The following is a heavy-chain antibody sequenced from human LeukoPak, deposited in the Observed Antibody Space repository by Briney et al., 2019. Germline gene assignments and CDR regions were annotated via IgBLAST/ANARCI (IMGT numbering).Heavy chain of an antibody. CDR3: ARHNNEWLLSYYFDY. CDR1: GGSISSYY. V-gene: IGHV4-59*08. J-gene: IGHJ4*02. CDR2: IYYSGST. D-gene: IGHD3-3*01. Sequence: SETLSLTCTVSGGSISSYYWSWIRQPPGKGLEWIGYIYYSGSTNYNPSLKSRVTISVDTSKNQFSLKLSSVTAADTAVYYCARHNNEWLLSYYFDYWGQGTLVTVSS.